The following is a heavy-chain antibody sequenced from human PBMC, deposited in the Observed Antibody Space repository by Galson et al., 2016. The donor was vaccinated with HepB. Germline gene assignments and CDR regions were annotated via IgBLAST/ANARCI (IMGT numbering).Heavy chain of an antibody. V-gene: IGHV3-53*01. CDR2: IYSGGST. CDR3: ARDNNYYYGMDV. Sequence: SLRLSCAASGFTVSSNYMTRVRQAPGKGLEWVSVIYSGGSTYYADSVKGRFIISRDNSKNTLYLQMNSLRAEDTAVYYCARDNNYYYGMDVWGQGTTVTVSS. CDR1: GFTVSSNY. J-gene: IGHJ6*02. D-gene: IGHD2/OR15-2a*01.